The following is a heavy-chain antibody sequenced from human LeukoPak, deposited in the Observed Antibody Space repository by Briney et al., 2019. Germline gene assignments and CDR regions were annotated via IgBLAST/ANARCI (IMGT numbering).Heavy chain of an antibody. J-gene: IGHJ6*02. CDR3: AQAASSSWPSYYYGMDV. D-gene: IGHD6-13*01. Sequence: GGSLRLSCAASGFIFSSYSMSWVRQAPGKGLEWVSVITGSGGNTYYADSVKGRFTISKDNSKNTVYLQMSSLRVDDTAVYYCAQAASSSWPSYYYGMDVWGQGTTVTVSS. CDR1: GFIFSSYS. CDR2: ITGSGGNT. V-gene: IGHV3-23*01.